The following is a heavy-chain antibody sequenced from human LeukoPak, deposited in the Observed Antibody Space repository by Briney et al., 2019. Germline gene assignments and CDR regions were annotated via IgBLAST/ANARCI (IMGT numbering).Heavy chain of an antibody. V-gene: IGHV3-64D*09. CDR1: EFSFSRYA. D-gene: IGHD3-22*01. CDR3: VKGGYYDSSGFPEYFQD. J-gene: IGHJ1*01. CDR2: ISSNGAST. Sequence: PGGSLRLSCSASEFSFSRYAMHWVRQGPGKGLEHVSTISSNGASTYYADSAKGRFTISGDNSKNTLYLQLSSLSAEDTAVYYCVKGGYYDSSGFPEYFQDWGQGTLVSASS.